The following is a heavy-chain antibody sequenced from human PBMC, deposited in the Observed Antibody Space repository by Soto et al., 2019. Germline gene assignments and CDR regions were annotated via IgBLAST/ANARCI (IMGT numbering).Heavy chain of an antibody. Sequence: QVQLQESGPGLVKPSQTLSLTCTVSGGSINSGGYYWSWIRQHPGKGLEWIGYIYYSGTTYYNPSLKSRVTISADTSKNQFSLKLSSVTAADTAVYYCARESVAVAGKPSYHVDYWGQGTLVTVSS. CDR3: ARESVAVAGKPSYHVDY. CDR1: GGSINSGGYY. V-gene: IGHV4-31*03. J-gene: IGHJ4*02. D-gene: IGHD6-19*01. CDR2: IYYSGTT.